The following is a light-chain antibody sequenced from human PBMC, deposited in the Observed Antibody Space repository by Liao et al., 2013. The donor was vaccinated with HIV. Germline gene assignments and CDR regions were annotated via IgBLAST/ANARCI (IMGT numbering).Light chain of an antibody. J-gene: IGLJ3*02. V-gene: IGLV3-1*01. CDR3: HLWDMSSDHWV. CDR1: TLDDKY. CDR2: EDS. Sequence: SYELTQPPSVSVSPGQTATITCSGDTLDDKYAFWYQQRPGQSPVLVMYEDSQRPSGIPERFSGSTSGNTATLTISRVEAGDEADYYCHLWDMSSDHWVFGGGTKLTVL.